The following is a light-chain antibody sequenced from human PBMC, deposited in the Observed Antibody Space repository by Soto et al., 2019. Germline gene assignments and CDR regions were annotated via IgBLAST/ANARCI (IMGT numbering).Light chain of an antibody. CDR2: DVS. CDR3: TSYTSSSTPYV. J-gene: IGLJ1*01. CDR1: SSDVGGYTY. V-gene: IGLV2-14*01. Sequence: QSALTQPASVSGSPGQSITISCAGTSSDVGGYTYVSWYQQHPGKAPKLMIYDVSNRPSGVSNRFSGSKSGNTAYLTISGLQAEDEADYYCTSYTSSSTPYVFGGGTKVTVL.